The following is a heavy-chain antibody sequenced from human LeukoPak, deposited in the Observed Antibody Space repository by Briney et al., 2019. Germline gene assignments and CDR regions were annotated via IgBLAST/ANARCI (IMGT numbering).Heavy chain of an antibody. Sequence: PGGSLRLSCAASGFSFSIYWMHWVRQAPGKGLAWVSRVGSDGSSTSYADSVKGRFTISRDNARNTLFLQMNSLRAEDTAVYYCATLAAADTDYWGQGTLVTVSS. CDR2: VGSDGSST. V-gene: IGHV3-74*01. D-gene: IGHD6-13*01. J-gene: IGHJ4*02. CDR1: GFSFSIYW. CDR3: ATLAAADTDY.